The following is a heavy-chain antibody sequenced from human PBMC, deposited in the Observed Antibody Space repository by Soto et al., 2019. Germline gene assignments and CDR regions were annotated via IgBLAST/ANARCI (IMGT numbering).Heavy chain of an antibody. D-gene: IGHD6-19*01. Sequence: GASVKVSCKASGGTFSSYAISWVRQAPGQGLEWMGGIIPIFGTANYAQKFQGRVTITADESTSTAYMELSSLRSEDTAVYYCAKDHMAWAGLFDSWGQGTLVTVSS. V-gene: IGHV1-69*13. CDR2: IIPIFGTA. CDR3: AKDHMAWAGLFDS. CDR1: GGTFSSYA. J-gene: IGHJ4*02.